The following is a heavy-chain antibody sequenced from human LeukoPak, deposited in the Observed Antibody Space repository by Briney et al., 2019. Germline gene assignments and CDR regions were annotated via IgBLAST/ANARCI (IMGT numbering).Heavy chain of an antibody. CDR3: ARLPVIVGAWSPIDY. CDR1: GYTFTGYY. D-gene: IGHD1-26*01. CDR2: INPESGGT. Sequence: ASVKVSCKASGYTFTGYYMHWVRRAPGQGLEWMGWINPESGGTNYAQQFQGRVTMTRDTSISTAYMELTSLRSDDTAVYYCARLPVIVGAWSPIDYWGQGTRVTVSS. J-gene: IGHJ4*02. V-gene: IGHV1-2*02.